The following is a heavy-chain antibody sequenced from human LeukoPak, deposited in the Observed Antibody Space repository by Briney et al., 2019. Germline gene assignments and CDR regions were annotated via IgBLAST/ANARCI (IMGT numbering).Heavy chain of an antibody. D-gene: IGHD1-26*01. CDR2: MNPKSGNT. CDR1: GYTSTSYD. V-gene: IGHV1-8*01. J-gene: IGHJ4*02. Sequence: ASVKVSCKASGYTSTSYDINWVRQATGQGLEWMGWMNPKSGNTGYAQKFQGRVTMTRNTSISTAYMELSSLRSEDTAVYYCAKDQSGVVGATSGFDYWGQGTLVTVSS. CDR3: AKDQSGVVGATSGFDY.